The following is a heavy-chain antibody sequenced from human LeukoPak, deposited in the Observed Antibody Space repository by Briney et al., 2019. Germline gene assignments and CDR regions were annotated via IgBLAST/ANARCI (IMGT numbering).Heavy chain of an antibody. V-gene: IGHV4-61*02. J-gene: IGHJ3*02. CDR3: ARELRRWGGKDAFDI. CDR2: IYTSGST. Sequence: SETLSLTCTVSGGSISSGSYYWSWIRQPAGKGLEWIGRIYTSGSTNYNPSLKSRVTISVDTSKNQFSLKLSSVTAADTAVYYCARELRRWGGKDAFDIWGQGTMVTVSS. D-gene: IGHD3-10*01. CDR1: GGSISSGSYY.